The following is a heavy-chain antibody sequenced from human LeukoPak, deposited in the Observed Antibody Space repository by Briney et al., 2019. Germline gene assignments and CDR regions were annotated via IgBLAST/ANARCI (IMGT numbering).Heavy chain of an antibody. Sequence: SGGSLRLSCAASGFSFSSYGMSWVRQPPGKGLEWIGEINHSGSTNYNPSLKSRVTISVDTSKNQFSLKLSSVTAADTAVYYCARAHQGVVVVAAMYFDYWGQGTLVTVSS. CDR1: GFSFSSYG. CDR3: ARAHQGVVVVAAMYFDY. V-gene: IGHV4-34*01. CDR2: INHSGST. D-gene: IGHD2-15*01. J-gene: IGHJ4*02.